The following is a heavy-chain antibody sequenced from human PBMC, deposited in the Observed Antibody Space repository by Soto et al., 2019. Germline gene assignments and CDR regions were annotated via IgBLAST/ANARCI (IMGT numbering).Heavy chain of an antibody. CDR3: AIGLGVTVYYSDY. D-gene: IGHD3-22*01. CDR2: IIPILGIA. V-gene: IGHV1-69*02. CDR1: GGTFSSYT. Sequence: QVQLVQSGAEVKKPGSSVKVSCKASGGTFSSYTISWVRQAPGQGLEWMGRIIPILGIANYAQKFQGRVTXTXDXXPRTAYMELSSLRSEDTAVYYCAIGLGVTVYYSDYWGQGTLVTVSS. J-gene: IGHJ4*02.